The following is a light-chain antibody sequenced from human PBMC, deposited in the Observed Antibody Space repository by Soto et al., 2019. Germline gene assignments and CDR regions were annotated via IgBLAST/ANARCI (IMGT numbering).Light chain of an antibody. CDR2: NVD. CDR1: SSDVGGHNY. V-gene: IGLV2-14*03. Sequence: QSVLTQVASVYASPEQSITISCTGTSSDVGGHNYVSWYQQHPGKAPKLMIYNVDYRPSGVSNRFSGSKSGNTASLTISGLQADDEAYYYCSSYADSSTVVFGGGTKVTVL. CDR3: SSYADSSTVV. J-gene: IGLJ2*01.